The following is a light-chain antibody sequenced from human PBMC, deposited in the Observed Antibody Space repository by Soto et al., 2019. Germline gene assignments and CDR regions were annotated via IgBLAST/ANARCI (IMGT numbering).Light chain of an antibody. V-gene: IGKV3-20*01. J-gene: IGKJ5*01. CDR2: GAS. CDR3: QQYGTPRSVT. Sequence: EIVLTQSPGTLSLSPGEEATLSCRASQSVDSNYIAWYQQKPGQTPRLIIYGASGRADGIPHRFSGSGFGTDFTLTISKVEPEDFAVYYCQQYGTPRSVTFGQGTRLENK. CDR1: QSVDSNY.